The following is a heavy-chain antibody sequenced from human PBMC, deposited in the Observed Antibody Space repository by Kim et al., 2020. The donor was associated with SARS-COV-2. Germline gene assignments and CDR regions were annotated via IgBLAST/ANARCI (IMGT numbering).Heavy chain of an antibody. CDR3: ARTYSSGWYYFDY. D-gene: IGHD6-19*01. V-gene: IGHV7-4-1*02. Sequence: AQGFTGRFVFSLDTSVSTAYLQISSLKAEDTAVYYCARTYSSGWYYFDYWGQGTLVTVSS. J-gene: IGHJ4*02.